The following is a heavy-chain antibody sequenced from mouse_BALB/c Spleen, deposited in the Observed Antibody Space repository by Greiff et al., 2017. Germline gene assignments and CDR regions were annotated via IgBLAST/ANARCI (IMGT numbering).Heavy chain of an antibody. V-gene: IGHV5-17*02. J-gene: IGHJ4*01. CDR1: GFTFSSFG. Sequence: EVKLMESGGGLVQPGGSRKLSCAASGFTFSSFGMHWVRQAPEKGLEWVAYISSGSSTIYYADTVKGRFTISRDNPKNTLFLQMTSLRSEDTAMYYCASASYYGGAMDYWGQGTSVTVSS. CDR3: ASASYYGGAMDY. CDR2: ISSGSSTI. D-gene: IGHD1-1*02.